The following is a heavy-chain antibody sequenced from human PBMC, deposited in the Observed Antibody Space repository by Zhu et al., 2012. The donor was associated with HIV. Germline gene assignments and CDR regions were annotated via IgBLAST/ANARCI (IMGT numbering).Heavy chain of an antibody. V-gene: IGHV4-4*09. Sequence: QVQLQESGPGLVKPLETLSLTCTVSGGSISSYYWSWIRQPPGKGLEWIGYIYTSGSTNYNPSLKSRVTISVDTSKNQFSLKLSSVTAADTAVYYCARGVGADYWGQGTLVTVSS. J-gene: IGHJ4*02. D-gene: IGHD3-16*01. CDR2: IYTSGST. CDR1: GGSISSYY. CDR3: ARGVGADY.